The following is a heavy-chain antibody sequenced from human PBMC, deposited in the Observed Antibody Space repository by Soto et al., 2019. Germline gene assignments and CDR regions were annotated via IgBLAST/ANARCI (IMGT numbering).Heavy chain of an antibody. CDR2: IWYDGSNK. V-gene: IGHV3-33*01. D-gene: IGHD3-10*02. CDR3: ARLNVRGVIINYYGMDV. J-gene: IGHJ6*02. Sequence: LRLSCAASGFTFSSYGMHWVRQAPGKGLEWVAVIWYDGSNKYYADSVKGRFTISRDNSKNTLYLQMNSLRAEDTAVYYCARLNVRGVIINYYGMDVWGQGTTVTVSS. CDR1: GFTFSSYG.